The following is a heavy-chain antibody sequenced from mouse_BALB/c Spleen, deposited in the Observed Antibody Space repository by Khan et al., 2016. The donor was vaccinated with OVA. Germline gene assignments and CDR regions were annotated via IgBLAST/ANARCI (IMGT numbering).Heavy chain of an antibody. V-gene: IGHV5-6*01. CDR3: ARLAYYYNSEGFAY. Sequence: EVELVESGGDLVKPGGSLKLSCAASGFTFSTYGMSWVRQTPDRGLEWVATISSGGTYTFYPDNVKGRFTISRDNANNTLYLQMSSLKSADTAMYYWARLAYYYNSEGFAYWGQGTLVTVSA. J-gene: IGHJ3*01. D-gene: IGHD1-1*01. CDR1: GFTFSTYG. CDR2: ISSGGTYT.